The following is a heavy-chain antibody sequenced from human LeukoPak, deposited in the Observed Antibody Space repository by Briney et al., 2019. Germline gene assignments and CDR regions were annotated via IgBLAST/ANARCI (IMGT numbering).Heavy chain of an antibody. D-gene: IGHD3-22*01. CDR3: AKDQSAVVSIGAAFDI. Sequence: PGGSLRLSCAASGFTFSSYGMHWVRQAPGKGLEWVAVISYDGSNKYYADSVKGRFTISRDNSKNTLYLQMNSLRAEDTAVYYCAKDQSAVVSIGAAFDIWGQGTMVTVSS. CDR1: GFTFSSYG. V-gene: IGHV3-30*18. J-gene: IGHJ3*02. CDR2: ISYDGSNK.